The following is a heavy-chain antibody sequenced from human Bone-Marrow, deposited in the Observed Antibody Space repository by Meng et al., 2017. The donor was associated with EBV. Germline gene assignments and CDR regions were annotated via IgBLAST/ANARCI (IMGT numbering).Heavy chain of an antibody. D-gene: IGHD6-13*01. CDR3: ATVTAAAGYFDY. V-gene: IGHV1-24*01. Sequence: QGQLVQSWAEVKKPGASVKVSCKVSGYTLTELSMHWVRQAPGKGLEWMGGFDPEDGETIYAQKFQGRVTMTEDTSTDTAYMELSSLRSEDTAVYYCATVTAAAGYFDYWGQGTLVTVSS. CDR2: FDPEDGET. J-gene: IGHJ4*02. CDR1: GYTLTELS.